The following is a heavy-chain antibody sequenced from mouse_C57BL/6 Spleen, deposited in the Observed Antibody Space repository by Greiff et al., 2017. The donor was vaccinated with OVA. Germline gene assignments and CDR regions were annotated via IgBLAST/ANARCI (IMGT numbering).Heavy chain of an antibody. D-gene: IGHD2-4*01. CDR2: INPNNGGT. Sequence: EVQLQQSGPELVKPGASVKMSCKASGYTFTDYNMHWVKQSHGKSLEWIGYINPNNGGTSYNQKFKGKATLTVNKSSSTAYMELRSLTSEDSAVYYCARGGITTGYYYAMDYWGQGTSVTVSS. CDR1: GYTFTDYN. CDR3: ARGGITTGYYYAMDY. J-gene: IGHJ4*01. V-gene: IGHV1-22*01.